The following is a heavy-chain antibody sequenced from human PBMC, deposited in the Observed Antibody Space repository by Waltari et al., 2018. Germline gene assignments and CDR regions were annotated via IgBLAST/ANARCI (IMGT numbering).Heavy chain of an antibody. V-gene: IGHV5-51*03. CDR2: IYVGDSET. Sequence: EVRLVQSGAEVKKPGESLKISCKGSGDKFSTYWIGWVRQMPGKGLAGMGIIYVGDSETRYSPSFRGQVTMSADKSITTAYLQWSSLNASDTAMYYCARREHDYDYVGGSYRRVIDTFDIWGQGTRVTVSS. CDR1: GDKFSTYW. J-gene: IGHJ3*02. CDR3: ARREHDYDYVGGSYRRVIDTFDI. D-gene: IGHD3-16*02.